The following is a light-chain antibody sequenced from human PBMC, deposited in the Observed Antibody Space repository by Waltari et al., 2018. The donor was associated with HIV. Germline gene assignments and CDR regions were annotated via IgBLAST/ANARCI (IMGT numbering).Light chain of an antibody. CDR1: SSNLGINS. CDR3: AAWDDTFRWV. V-gene: IGLV1-44*01. Sequence: QPVLTQPPSASGTPGQRVTISCSGSSSNLGINSVYWYQQVPGRTPKLLIYRNNQRHSGVPDRFSGSKSGTSASLAISGLQSEDEADYYCAAWDDTFRWVFGGGTKLTVL. J-gene: IGLJ3*02. CDR2: RNN.